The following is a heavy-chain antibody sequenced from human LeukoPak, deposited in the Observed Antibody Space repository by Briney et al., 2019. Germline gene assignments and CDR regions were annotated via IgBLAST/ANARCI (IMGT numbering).Heavy chain of an antibody. CDR1: GFTFSSYG. V-gene: IGHV3-30*03. CDR3: ARDQSRNCGGDCIIESNAFDI. D-gene: IGHD2-21*02. Sequence: GRSLRLSCAASGFTFSSYGMHWVRQAPGKGLEWVAVISYDGSNKYYADSVKGRFTISRDNSKNTLYLQMNSLRAEDTAVYYCARDQSRNCGGDCIIESNAFDIWGQGTMVTVSS. CDR2: ISYDGSNK. J-gene: IGHJ3*02.